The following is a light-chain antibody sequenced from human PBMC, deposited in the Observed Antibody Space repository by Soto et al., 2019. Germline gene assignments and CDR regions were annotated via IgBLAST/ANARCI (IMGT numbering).Light chain of an antibody. V-gene: IGLV2-11*01. J-gene: IGLJ3*02. CDR2: DVS. CDR3: CSYAGSSWV. Sequence: QSALTQPRSVSGSPGQSVTISCTGTSSDVGGYNYVSWYQQHPGQAPKLMIYDVSKRPSGVPDRFSGSKSGNTASLTISGLQAEDEDYYYCCSYAGSSWVFGGGTKLTVL. CDR1: SSDVGGYNY.